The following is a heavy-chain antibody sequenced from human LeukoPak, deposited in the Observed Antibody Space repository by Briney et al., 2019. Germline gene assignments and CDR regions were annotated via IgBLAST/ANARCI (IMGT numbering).Heavy chain of an antibody. D-gene: IGHD3-10*01. V-gene: IGHV4-59*12. CDR3: ARGYDSGTYYPSFDD. CDR1: GGSISSYY. CDR2: IYYSGST. Sequence: SETLSLTCTVSGGSISSYYWSWIRQPPGKGLEWIGYIYYSGSTNYNPSLKSRVTISVDTSKNQFSLKLSSVTAADTAVYYCARGYDSGTYYPSFDDWGQGTLVTVSS. J-gene: IGHJ4*02.